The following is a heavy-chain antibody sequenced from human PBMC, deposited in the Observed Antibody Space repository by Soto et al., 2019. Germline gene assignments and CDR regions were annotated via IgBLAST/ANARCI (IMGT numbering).Heavy chain of an antibody. D-gene: IGHD2-15*01. Sequence: SVKVSCKASGGTFSSCAISWVRQAPGQGLEWMGGIIPIFGTANYAQKFQGRVTITADESTSTAYMELSSLRSEDTAVYYCARARRVVVAATDGGYYYYYGMDVWGQGTTVTVSS. V-gene: IGHV1-69*13. J-gene: IGHJ6*02. CDR2: IIPIFGTA. CDR3: ARARRVVVAATDGGYYYYYGMDV. CDR1: GGTFSSCA.